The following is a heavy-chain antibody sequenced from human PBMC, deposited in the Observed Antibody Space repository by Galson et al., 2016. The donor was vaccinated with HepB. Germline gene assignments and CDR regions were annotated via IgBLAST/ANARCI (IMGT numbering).Heavy chain of an antibody. Sequence: LRLSCAASGFNFNNFPMHWVRQAPGEGLEWVSVISHDGDTKWYADSVKGRFTISRDGSRNTVYLQMNGLRAEDTAVYYCARDPTWGAPDYFDYWGQGTLVTVSS. CDR3: ARDPTWGAPDYFDY. CDR1: GFNFNNFP. D-gene: IGHD1-26*01. J-gene: IGHJ4*02. CDR2: ISHDGDTK. V-gene: IGHV3-30*04.